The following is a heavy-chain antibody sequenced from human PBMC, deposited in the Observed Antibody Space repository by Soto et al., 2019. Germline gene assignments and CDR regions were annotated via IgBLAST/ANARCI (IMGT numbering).Heavy chain of an antibody. J-gene: IGHJ4*02. CDR1: GGSISRGGYY. Sequence: PSETLSLTCTVSGGSISRGGYYWSWIRQHPGKGLEWIGYIYYSGSTYYNPSLKSRVTISVDTSKNQFSLKLSSVTAADTAVYYCARARTIFGVVIKPTIFDYWGQGTLVTVSS. CDR2: IYYSGST. V-gene: IGHV4-31*03. CDR3: ARARTIFGVVIKPTIFDY. D-gene: IGHD3-3*01.